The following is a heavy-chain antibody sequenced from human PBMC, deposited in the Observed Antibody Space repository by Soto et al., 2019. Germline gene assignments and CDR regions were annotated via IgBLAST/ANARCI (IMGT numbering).Heavy chain of an antibody. CDR2: IYYCGST. J-gene: IGHJ6*02. Sequence: QVQLQESGPGLVKPSQTLSLTCTVSGGSISSGSYYWSWIRQLPGKGLEWIGYIYYCGSTYYNPSLKCRVTKSVDTSKTQFSLKLNSLTAADTAVYYCATRTDYYYGSGSLSGMDVWGQGTTVTVSS. CDR1: GGSISSGSYY. D-gene: IGHD3-10*01. V-gene: IGHV4-31*03. CDR3: ATRTDYYYGSGSLSGMDV.